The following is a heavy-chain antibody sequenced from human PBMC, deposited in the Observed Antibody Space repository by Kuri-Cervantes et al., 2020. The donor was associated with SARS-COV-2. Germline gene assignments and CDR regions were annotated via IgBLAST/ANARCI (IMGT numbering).Heavy chain of an antibody. Sequence: GESLKISCAASGLTFSSYAMHWVRQAPGKGLEWVAVISYDGSNKYYADSVKGRFTISRDNSKNTLYLQMNSLRAEDTAVYYCAREAYTAQYWGQGTLVTVSS. CDR3: AREAYTAQY. J-gene: IGHJ4*02. CDR2: ISYDGSNK. CDR1: GLTFSSYA. V-gene: IGHV3-30-3*01. D-gene: IGHD3-16*01.